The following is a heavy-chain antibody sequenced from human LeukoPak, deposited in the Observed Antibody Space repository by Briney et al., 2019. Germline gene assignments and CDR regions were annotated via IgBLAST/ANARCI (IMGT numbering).Heavy chain of an antibody. J-gene: IGHJ6*03. CDR1: GFTFSSYA. Sequence: GGSLRLSCAASGFTFSSYAMSWVRQAPGKGLEWVAGINWKGDSTGYVDSVKGRFTISRDNAKNSLYLQMDSLRAEDTALYYCARGRGSFYYYYMDVWGKGTTVTVSS. CDR3: ARGRGSFYYYYMDV. CDR2: INWKGDST. V-gene: IGHV3-20*04.